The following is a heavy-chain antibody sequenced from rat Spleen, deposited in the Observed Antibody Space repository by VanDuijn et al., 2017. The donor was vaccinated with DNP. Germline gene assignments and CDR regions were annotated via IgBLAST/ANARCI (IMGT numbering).Heavy chain of an antibody. V-gene: IGHV5-25*01. J-gene: IGHJ3*01. CDR3: ATAYYYSSYGWFTY. CDR2: ITSSGGST. CDR1: GFTFSNSD. Sequence: EVQVVESGGGLVQPGRSMTVSCAASGFTFSNSDMAWVRQAPTKGLEWVASITSSGGSTYYPDSVKGRFTISRDNAKNTLYLQMNSLRSEDTATYYCATAYYYSSYGWFTYWGQGTLVTVSS. D-gene: IGHD1-2*01.